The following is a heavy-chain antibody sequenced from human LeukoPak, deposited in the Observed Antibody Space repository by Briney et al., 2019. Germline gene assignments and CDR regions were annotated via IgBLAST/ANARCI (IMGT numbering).Heavy chain of an antibody. Sequence: SETLSLTCTVSGGSISSYYWSWIRQPPGKGLEWIGYIYYSGSTNYNPSLKSRVTISVDTSKNQFSLKLSSVTAADTAVYYCARDLMGIAYRGAFYYWGQGTLVTVSS. D-gene: IGHD6-13*01. J-gene: IGHJ4*02. CDR3: ARDLMGIAYRGAFYY. CDR1: GGSISSYY. CDR2: IYYSGST. V-gene: IGHV4-59*01.